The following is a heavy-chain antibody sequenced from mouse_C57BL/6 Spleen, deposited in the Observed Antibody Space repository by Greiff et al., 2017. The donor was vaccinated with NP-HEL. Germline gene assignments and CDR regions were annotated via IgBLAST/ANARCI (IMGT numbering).Heavy chain of an antibody. CDR2: IHPNSGST. CDR1: GYTFTSYW. Sequence: QVQLKQPGAELVKPGASVKLSCKASGYTFTSYWMHWVKQRPGQGLEWIGMIHPNSGSTNYNEKFKSKATLTVDKSSSTAYMQLSSLTSEDSAVYNCAREYDYDRAWFAYWGQGTLVTVSA. V-gene: IGHV1-64*01. D-gene: IGHD2-4*01. J-gene: IGHJ3*01. CDR3: AREYDYDRAWFAY.